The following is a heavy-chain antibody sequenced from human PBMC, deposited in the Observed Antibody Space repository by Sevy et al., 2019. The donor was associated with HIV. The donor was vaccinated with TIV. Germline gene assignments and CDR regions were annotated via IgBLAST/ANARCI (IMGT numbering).Heavy chain of an antibody. Sequence: GGSLRLSCAASCFTFSAYAMSWVRQAPGKGLEWVSTISGSATGTSFADSVKGRFTISRDNSKNTLYLQMNSLRPEDTAVYYCAKDRDWLGEHYFDSWGQGTLVTVSS. CDR3: AKDRDWLGEHYFDS. CDR1: CFTFSAYA. J-gene: IGHJ4*02. CDR2: ISGSATGT. V-gene: IGHV3-23*01. D-gene: IGHD3-16*01.